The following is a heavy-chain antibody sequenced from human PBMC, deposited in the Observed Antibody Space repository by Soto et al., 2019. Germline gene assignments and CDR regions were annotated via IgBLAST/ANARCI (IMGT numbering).Heavy chain of an antibody. CDR2: IYHTGST. D-gene: IGHD5-18*01. CDR3: ARHQGDTTMPMGAFDI. CDR1: GGSISSNNW. Sequence: QVQLQESGPGLVKPSETLSLTCAVSGGSISSNNWWSWVRQSPGKGLEWIGEIYHTGSTNYNPSLKSRGTRSVDKSKGQFSPRVTSVTAADTAVYYCARHQGDTTMPMGAFDIWGQGTMVTVSS. J-gene: IGHJ3*02. V-gene: IGHV4-4*02.